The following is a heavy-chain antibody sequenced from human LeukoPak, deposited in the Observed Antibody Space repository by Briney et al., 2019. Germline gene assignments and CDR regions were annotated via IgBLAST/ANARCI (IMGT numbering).Heavy chain of an antibody. CDR3: ARARYGSGGYFFDF. CDR1: GFNFNSYW. V-gene: IGHV3-7*04. Sequence: GGSLRLSCAGSGFNFNSYWMSWVRQAPGKGLECVANIKQDGSETYFVDPVKGRFTISRDNAKSSLYLQMNSLRGEDTAVYYCARARYGSGGYFFDFWGQGTLVTVSS. D-gene: IGHD3-10*01. CDR2: IKQDGSET. J-gene: IGHJ4*02.